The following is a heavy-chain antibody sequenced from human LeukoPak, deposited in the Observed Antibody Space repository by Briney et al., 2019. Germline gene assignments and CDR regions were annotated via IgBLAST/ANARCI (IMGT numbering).Heavy chain of an antibody. J-gene: IGHJ6*02. CDR1: GFTFSIHG. Sequence: GGSLRLSCVVSGFTFSIHGMHWVRQAPGKGLEWVATISYDRINTFYADSVQGRFTISRDNAKNTLYLHMNSLRVEDTAVYYCAREPRGPYYYYYYGMDVWGQGTTVTVSS. CDR3: AREPRGPYYYYYYGMDV. CDR2: ISYDRINT. V-gene: IGHV3-30*03.